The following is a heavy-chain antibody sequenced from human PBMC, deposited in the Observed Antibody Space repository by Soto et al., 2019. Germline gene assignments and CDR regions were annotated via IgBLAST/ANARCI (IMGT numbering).Heavy chain of an antibody. Sequence: QVQLVQSGAEVKKLGSSVKVSCKASGGTFSSYAISWVRQAPGQGLEWMGGIIPIFGTANYAQKFQGRVTITADESTSTAYMELSSLRSEDTAVYYCARRSSYCTNGVCYQRRNYYYYYGMDVWGQGTTVTVSS. V-gene: IGHV1-69*01. CDR3: ARRSSYCTNGVCYQRRNYYYYYGMDV. D-gene: IGHD2-8*01. CDR1: GGTFSSYA. CDR2: IIPIFGTA. J-gene: IGHJ6*02.